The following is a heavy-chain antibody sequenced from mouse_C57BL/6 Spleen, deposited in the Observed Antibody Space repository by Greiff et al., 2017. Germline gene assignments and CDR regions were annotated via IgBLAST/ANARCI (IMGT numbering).Heavy chain of an antibody. CDR3: ARGGFYEYGGY. CDR2: IYPGDGAT. V-gene: IGHV1-82*01. CDR1: GYAFSSSW. Sequence: QVQLQQSGPELVKPGASVKISCKASGYAFSSSWMNWVKQRPGKGLEWIGRIYPGDGATSYNGKFKGKATLTADKSSSTAYMQLSSLTSEDSAVYCCARGGFYEYGGYWGQGTTLTVSS. J-gene: IGHJ2*01. D-gene: IGHD2-4*01.